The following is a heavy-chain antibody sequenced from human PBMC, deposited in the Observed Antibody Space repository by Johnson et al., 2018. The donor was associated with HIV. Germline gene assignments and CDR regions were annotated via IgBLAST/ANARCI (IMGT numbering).Heavy chain of an antibody. D-gene: IGHD4-17*01. Sequence: QVQLVESGGGVVQPGRSLRLSCAASGFTFSSYAMHWVRQAPGKGLEWVAVISYDGSNKYYADSVKGRFTISRDNSKNPLYLLMNRLRAEGTAVYYCAGDGGNDYGDYVGGGALDIWGQGTMVTVSS. CDR1: GFTFSSYA. CDR3: AGDGGNDYGDYVGGGALDI. J-gene: IGHJ3*02. CDR2: ISYDGSNK. V-gene: IGHV3-30-3*01.